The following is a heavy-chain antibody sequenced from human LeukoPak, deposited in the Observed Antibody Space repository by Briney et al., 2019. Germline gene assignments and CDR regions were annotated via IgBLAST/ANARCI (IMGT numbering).Heavy chain of an antibody. J-gene: IGHJ4*02. D-gene: IGHD7-27*01. CDR2: IKQDGSDK. CDR1: GFTFSTYW. CDR3: AREHWGPEY. Sequence: PGGSLRLSCAASGFTFSTYWMTWVRQAPGKGLEWVANIKQDGSDKHYVDSVKGRFTTSRDNAKNSVYLQMNSLRAEDTAVYYCAREHWGPEYWGQGTLVTVSS. V-gene: IGHV3-7*03.